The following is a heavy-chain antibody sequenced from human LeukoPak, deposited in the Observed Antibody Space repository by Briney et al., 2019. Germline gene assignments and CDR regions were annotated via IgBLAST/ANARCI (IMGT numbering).Heavy chain of an antibody. D-gene: IGHD6-6*01. CDR3: ARDTRGIAARTYYFDY. Sequence: SETLSLTCTVSGGSISSYYWSWIRQPPGKGLEWIGYIYYSGSTNYNPSLKSRVTISVDTSKNQFSLKLSSVTAADTAVYYCARDTRGIAARTYYFDYWGQGTLVTVSS. CDR2: IYYSGST. J-gene: IGHJ4*02. CDR1: GGSISSYY. V-gene: IGHV4-59*12.